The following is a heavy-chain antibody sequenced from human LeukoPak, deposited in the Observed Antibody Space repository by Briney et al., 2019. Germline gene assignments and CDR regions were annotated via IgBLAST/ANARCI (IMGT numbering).Heavy chain of an antibody. J-gene: IGHJ4*02. CDR2: INHSGST. CDR3: ARRDFWSGYYVDY. CDR1: GGSFSGYY. V-gene: IGHV4-34*01. D-gene: IGHD3-3*01. Sequence: SETLSLTCAVYGGSFSGYYWSWIRQPPGKGLEWIGEINHSGSTNYNPSLKSRVTISVDTSKNQFSLKLSSVTAADTAVYYCARRDFWSGYYVDYWGQGTLVTVSS.